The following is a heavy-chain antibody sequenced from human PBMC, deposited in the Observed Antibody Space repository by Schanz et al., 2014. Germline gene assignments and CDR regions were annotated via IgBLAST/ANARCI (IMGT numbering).Heavy chain of an antibody. J-gene: IGHJ4*02. CDR2: IYSGGYT. V-gene: IGHV3-53*01. CDR3: ARDGGYTGYDY. D-gene: IGHD5-12*01. Sequence: EVQLVESGGGFVQPGGSLRLSCAASGFTVSSHFMSWVRQAPGKGLEWVSVIYSGGYTFYADSVKGRFTISRDNSKNTLYLQMNSLRAEDTAVYYCARDGGYTGYDYWGQGALVTVS. CDR1: GFTVSSHF.